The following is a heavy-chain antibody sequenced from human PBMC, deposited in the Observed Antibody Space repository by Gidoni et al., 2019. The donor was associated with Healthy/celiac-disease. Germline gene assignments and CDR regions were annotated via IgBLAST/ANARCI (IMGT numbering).Heavy chain of an antibody. CDR2: INPNSGGT. D-gene: IGHD6-13*01. J-gene: IGHJ5*02. CDR3: ARARIAAAGTFDP. CDR1: GYTFPGYY. V-gene: IGHV1-2*02. Sequence: QVQLVQSGAEVKKPGASVKVSCKASGYTFPGYYMHWVRPAPGQGLEWMGWINPNSGGTNYAQKFQGRVTMTRDTSISTAYMELSRLRSDDTAVYYCARARIAAAGTFDPWGQGTLVTVSS.